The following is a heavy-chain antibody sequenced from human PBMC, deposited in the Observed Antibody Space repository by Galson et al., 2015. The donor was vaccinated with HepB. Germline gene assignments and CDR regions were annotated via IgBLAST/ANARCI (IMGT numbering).Heavy chain of an antibody. V-gene: IGHV1-2*06. Sequence: SCKASGYTFIDYYIHWVRQAPGQGLEWMGRINPNSGGTDYAQKFQGRVTISRDNTKNSLYLQMDNLRADDTAVYYCARDWSPYSGAWYDAFDIWGQGTMVTVSS. CDR1: GYTFIDYY. D-gene: IGHD6-19*01. CDR3: ARDWSPYSGAWYDAFDI. J-gene: IGHJ3*02. CDR2: INPNSGGT.